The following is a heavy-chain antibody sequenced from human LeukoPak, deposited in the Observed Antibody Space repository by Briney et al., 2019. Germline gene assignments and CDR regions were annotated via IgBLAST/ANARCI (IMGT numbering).Heavy chain of an antibody. CDR3: ARDNIAAAENWFDP. Sequence: ASETLSLTCAVYGGSFSGYYWSWIRQPPGKGLEWIGEINHSGSTNYNPSLKSRVTISVDTSKNQFSLKLSSVTAADTAVYYCARDNIAAAENWFDPWGQGTLVTVSS. J-gene: IGHJ5*02. CDR1: GGSFSGYY. D-gene: IGHD6-13*01. CDR2: INHSGST. V-gene: IGHV4-34*01.